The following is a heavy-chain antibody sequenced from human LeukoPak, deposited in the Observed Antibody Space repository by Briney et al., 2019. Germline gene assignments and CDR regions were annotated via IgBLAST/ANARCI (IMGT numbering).Heavy chain of an antibody. CDR2: IKEDGSEK. D-gene: IGHD5-12*01. J-gene: IGHJ3*02. CDR1: GFTFSNYW. CDR3: ARVATTPGVSAFDI. V-gene: IGHV3-7*01. Sequence: GGSLRLSCADSGFTFSNYWMSWVRQAPGKGLEWVANIKEDGSEKYYVDSVKGRFTISRDNAKNSLYLQMNSLRAEDTAVYYCARVATTPGVSAFDIWGQGTMVTVSS.